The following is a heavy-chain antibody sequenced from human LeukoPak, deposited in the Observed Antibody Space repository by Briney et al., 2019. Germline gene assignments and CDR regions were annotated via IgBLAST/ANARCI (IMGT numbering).Heavy chain of an antibody. CDR1: GGSFSGYY. J-gene: IGHJ6*03. Sequence: SETLSLTCAVYGGSFSGYYWSWIRQPPGKGLEWIGEINHSGSTNYNPSLKSRVTISVDTSKNQFSLKLNSVTAADTAVYYCARGRKYVAARPPYYYYYYMDVWGKGTTVTVSS. D-gene: IGHD6-6*01. V-gene: IGHV4-34*01. CDR3: ARGRKYVAARPPYYYYYYMDV. CDR2: INHSGST.